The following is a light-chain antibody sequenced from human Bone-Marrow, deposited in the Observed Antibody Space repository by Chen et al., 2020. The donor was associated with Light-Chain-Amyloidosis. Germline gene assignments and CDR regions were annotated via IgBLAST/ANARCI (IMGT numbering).Light chain of an antibody. V-gene: IGLV3-21*02. J-gene: IGLJ3*02. CDR3: QVWDRSSDRPV. CDR1: NIGSTS. CDR2: DDS. Sequence: SYVLPQPSSVSVAPGQTATIACGGNNIGSTSVHWYQQTPGQAPQLVVYDDSDRPSGIPERLSGSNSGNTATLTISRVEAGDEADYYCQVWDRSSDRPVFGGGTKLTVL.